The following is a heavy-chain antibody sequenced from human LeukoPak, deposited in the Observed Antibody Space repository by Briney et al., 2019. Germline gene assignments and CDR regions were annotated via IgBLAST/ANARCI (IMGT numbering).Heavy chain of an antibody. CDR3: ARGGPRDAFDI. V-gene: IGHV4-38-2*02. CDR2: IYHSGST. Sequence: PSETLSLTCTVSAYSISSGYYWGWIRQPPGKGLEWIGSIYHSGSTYYNPSLKSRVTISVDTSTNQFSLKLSSVTAADTAVYYCARGGPRDAFDIWGQGTMVTVSS. D-gene: IGHD1-14*01. J-gene: IGHJ3*02. CDR1: AYSISSGYY.